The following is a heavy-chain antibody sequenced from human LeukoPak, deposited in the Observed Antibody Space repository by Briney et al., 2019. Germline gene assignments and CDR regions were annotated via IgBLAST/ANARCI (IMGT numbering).Heavy chain of an antibody. V-gene: IGHV4-39*01. Sequence: KSSETLSLTCTVSGGSISSSSYYWGWIRQPPGKGLEWIGSIYYSGSTYYYPSLKSRVTISVDTSKNQFSLKLSSVTAADTAVYYCATLYVDTTMVLGAGGAFDIWGQGTMVTVSS. CDR3: ATLYVDTTMVLGAGGAFDI. CDR2: IYYSGST. D-gene: IGHD5-18*01. CDR1: GGSISSSSYY. J-gene: IGHJ3*02.